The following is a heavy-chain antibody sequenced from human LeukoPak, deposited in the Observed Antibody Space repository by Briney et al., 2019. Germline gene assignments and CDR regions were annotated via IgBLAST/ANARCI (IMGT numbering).Heavy chain of an antibody. CDR3: ASRQQQLKGGNYYGMDV. Sequence: GGSLRLSCAASGFTFSSYSMNWVRQAPGKGLEWVSYIRSSSSTIYYADSVKGRFTISRDNAKNSLYLQMNSLRAEDTAVYYCASRQQQLKGGNYYGMDVWGQGTTVTVSS. CDR2: IRSSSSTI. CDR1: GFTFSSYS. J-gene: IGHJ6*02. V-gene: IGHV3-48*04. D-gene: IGHD6-13*01.